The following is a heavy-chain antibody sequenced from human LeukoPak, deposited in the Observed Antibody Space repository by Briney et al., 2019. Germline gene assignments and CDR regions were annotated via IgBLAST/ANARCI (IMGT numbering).Heavy chain of an antibody. CDR2: ISAYNGNT. D-gene: IGHD2-21*01. J-gene: IGHJ6*03. CDR1: GYTFTSYG. V-gene: IGHV1-18*01. Sequence: ASVKVSCKASGYTFTSYGISWVRQAPGQGLEWMGWISAYNGNTNYAQKFQGRVTITADKSTSTAYMELSSLRSEDTAVYYCARSNGVVIANLKYYYYYMDVWGKGTTVTVSS. CDR3: ARSNGVVIANLKYYYYYMDV.